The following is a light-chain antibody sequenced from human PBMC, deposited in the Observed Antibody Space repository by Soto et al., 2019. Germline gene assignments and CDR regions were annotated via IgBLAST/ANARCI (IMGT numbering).Light chain of an antibody. Sequence: DIVMTQSPDSLAVSLGERATINCKSSQSVLYSSNNKNYLVWYQQRPGQPPRLLIYGASSRATGIPDRFSGSGSGTDFSLTISRLEPEDFAVYYCQQHGDAPITFGQGTRLEIK. CDR1: QSVLYSSNNKNY. V-gene: IGKV4-1*01. CDR3: QQHGDAPIT. CDR2: GAS. J-gene: IGKJ5*01.